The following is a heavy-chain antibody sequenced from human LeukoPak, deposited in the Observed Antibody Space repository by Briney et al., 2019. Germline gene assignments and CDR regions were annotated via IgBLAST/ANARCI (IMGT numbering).Heavy chain of an antibody. D-gene: IGHD3-3*01. CDR2: IYYSGST. Sequence: PSETLSLTCTVSGGSISSSSYYWGWIRQPPGKGLEWIGSIYYSGSTYYNPSLKSRVTISVDTSKNQFSLKLSSVTAADTAVYYCARLDYDFWSGYPEGSYYFDYWGQGTLVTVSS. CDR3: ARLDYDFWSGYPEGSYYFDY. V-gene: IGHV4-39*07. J-gene: IGHJ4*02. CDR1: GGSISSSSYY.